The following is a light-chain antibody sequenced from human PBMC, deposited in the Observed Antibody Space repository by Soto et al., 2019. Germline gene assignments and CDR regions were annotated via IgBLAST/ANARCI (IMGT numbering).Light chain of an antibody. Sequence: DIQMTQSPSTLSASVGDRVTITCRASQSISGSLAGYQQKPGKAPKLLIYEASNLKSGFPSRFSGGGSGKEYTLTISTVQSDDSEIYYCQQYNGYWTFGQGTRVEIK. J-gene: IGKJ1*01. CDR3: QQYNGYWT. V-gene: IGKV1-5*03. CDR1: QSISGS. CDR2: EAS.